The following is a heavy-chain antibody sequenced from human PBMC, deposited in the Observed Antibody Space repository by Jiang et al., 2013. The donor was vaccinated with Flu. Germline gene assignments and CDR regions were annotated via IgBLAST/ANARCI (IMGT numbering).Heavy chain of an antibody. D-gene: IGHD2-21*02. V-gene: IGHV1-8*01. CDR3: ALANYCGGDCYHPYWYFDL. CDR2: MNPNSGNT. J-gene: IGHJ2*01. Sequence: SGAEVKKPGASVKVSCKASGYTFTSYDINWVRQATGQGLEWMGWMNPNSGNTGYAQKFQGRVTMTRNTSISTAYMELSSLRSEDTAVYYCALANYCGGDCYHPYWYFDLWGRGTLVTVSS. CDR1: GYTFTSYD.